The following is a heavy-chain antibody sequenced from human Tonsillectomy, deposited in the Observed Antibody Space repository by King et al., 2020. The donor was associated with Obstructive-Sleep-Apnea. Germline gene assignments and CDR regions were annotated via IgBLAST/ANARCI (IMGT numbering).Heavy chain of an antibody. CDR2: IYPGDSDT. D-gene: IGHD3-22*01. CDR1: GYSFTSYW. Sequence: QLVQSGAEVKKPGESLKISCKGSGYSFTSYWIGWVRQMPGKGLEWMGIIYPGDSDTRYSPSFQGQVTISADKSISTAYLQWSSLKASDTAMYYCARRLIDSIVHIPLGAFDIWGQGTMVTVSS. CDR3: ARRLIDSIVHIPLGAFDI. J-gene: IGHJ3*02. V-gene: IGHV5-51*01.